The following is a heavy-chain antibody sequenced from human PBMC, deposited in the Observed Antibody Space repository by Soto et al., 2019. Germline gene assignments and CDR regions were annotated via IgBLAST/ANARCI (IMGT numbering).Heavy chain of an antibody. Sequence: QVQLQESGPGLVKPSETLSLTCTVSGDSISNYYWSWIRQPPGKGLEWIGYMFYSGRTLYNPSLQSGATISVATSQNQFSPRLSSVTAADTAVYYCARSGVGYGPYSYDAMDVWGQGTAVTVSS. CDR3: ARSGVGYGPYSYDAMDV. CDR2: MFYSGRT. CDR1: GDSISNYY. D-gene: IGHD5-12*01. V-gene: IGHV4-59*12. J-gene: IGHJ6*02.